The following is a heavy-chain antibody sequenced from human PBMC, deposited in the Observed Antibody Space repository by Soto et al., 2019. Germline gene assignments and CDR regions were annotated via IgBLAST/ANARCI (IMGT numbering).Heavy chain of an antibody. Sequence: EVQLLESGGGLVQPGGSLRLSCAASGLTFSSNAMSWVRQAPGKGLEWVSSINGNGGNTNYAESVKGRFTISRDNSKSTLYLQMNSLRAEDTAVYYCAKLINSDSDYWGQGTLVTVSS. J-gene: IGHJ4*02. CDR2: INGNGGNT. D-gene: IGHD4-4*01. V-gene: IGHV3-23*01. CDR3: AKLINSDSDY. CDR1: GLTFSSNA.